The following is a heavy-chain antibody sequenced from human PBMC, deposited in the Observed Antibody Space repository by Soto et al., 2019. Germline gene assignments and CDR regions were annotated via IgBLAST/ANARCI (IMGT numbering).Heavy chain of an antibody. CDR1: GLTFSSYA. V-gene: IGHV3-23*01. J-gene: IGHJ4*02. CDR3: AKGKLRFLEGLYYFDY. Sequence: EVQLLESGGGLVQPGGSLRLSCAASGLTFSSYAMTWVRQAPGKGLEWVSAISGSGSSTYFADSVKGRFTVSRDNSKNTLYLRMHSLRAEDTAVYYCAKGKLRFLEGLYYFDYWGQGTLVTVSS. CDR2: ISGSGSST. D-gene: IGHD3-3*01.